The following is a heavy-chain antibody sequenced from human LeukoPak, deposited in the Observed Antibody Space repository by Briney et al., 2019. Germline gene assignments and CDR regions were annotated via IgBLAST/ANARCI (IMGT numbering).Heavy chain of an antibody. CDR1: GGSMSYFY. CDR2: IYYSGST. D-gene: IGHD2-2*01. J-gene: IGHJ6*03. CDR3: ARVYCSSTSCSLRGYHFYYMDV. Sequence: SDTLSLTCTVSGGSMSYFYWSWIRQPPGKGLKWIGYIYYSGSTSYNSSLKSRVSISVDTSKNQFSLKLSSVTAADTAVYYCARVYCSSTSCSLRGYHFYYMDVWGKGTTVTVSS. V-gene: IGHV4-59*07.